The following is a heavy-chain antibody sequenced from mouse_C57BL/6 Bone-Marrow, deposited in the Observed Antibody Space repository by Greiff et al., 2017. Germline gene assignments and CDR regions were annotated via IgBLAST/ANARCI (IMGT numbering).Heavy chain of an antibody. CDR2: ISTYYGDA. V-gene: IGHV1-67*01. Sequence: VKLQQSGPELVRPGVSVKLSCKGSGYTFTDYAMHWVKQSHAKSLEWIGVISTYYGDASYNQKFKYKATMTVDKSSSTAYMELARLTSEDSAVYYCARIIYYRAMDYWGQGTSVTVSS. CDR3: ARIIYYRAMDY. J-gene: IGHJ4*01. D-gene: IGHD1-1*01. CDR1: GYTFTDYA.